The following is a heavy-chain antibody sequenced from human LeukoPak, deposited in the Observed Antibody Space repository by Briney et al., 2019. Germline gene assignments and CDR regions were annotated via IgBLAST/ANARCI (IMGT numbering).Heavy chain of an antibody. V-gene: IGHV3-21*04. Sequence: GGSLRLSCAASGFTFSSYSMNWVRQAPGKGLEWVSSISSSSSYIYYADSVKGRFTISRDNAKNSLYLQMNSLRAEDTAVYYCARGGRGYPYSPFDYWGQGTLVTVSS. J-gene: IGHJ4*02. CDR1: GFTFSSYS. D-gene: IGHD3-22*01. CDR3: ARGGRGYPYSPFDY. CDR2: ISSSSSYI.